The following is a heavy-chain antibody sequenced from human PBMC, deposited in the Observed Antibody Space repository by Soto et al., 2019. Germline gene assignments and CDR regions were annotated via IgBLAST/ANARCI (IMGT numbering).Heavy chain of an antibody. D-gene: IGHD3-10*01. J-gene: IGHJ6*02. CDR3: ARELRFGEDYYGMDV. Sequence: SETLSLTCTVSGGSISSGGYYWSWIRQHPGKGLEWIGYIYYSGSTYYNPSLKSRVTISVDTSKNQFSLKLNSVTAADTAVYYCARELRFGEDYYGMDVWGQGTTVT. CDR2: IYYSGST. CDR1: GGSISSGGYY. V-gene: IGHV4-31*03.